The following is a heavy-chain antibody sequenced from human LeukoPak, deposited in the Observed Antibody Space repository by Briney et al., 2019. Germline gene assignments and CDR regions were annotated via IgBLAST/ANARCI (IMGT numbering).Heavy chain of an antibody. D-gene: IGHD6-6*01. V-gene: IGHV3-23*01. CDR2: ISGGGGST. CDR1: GFTFSSYA. J-gene: IGHJ4*02. CDR3: ARESAGSSLDY. Sequence: PGGSLRLSCAASGFTFSSYAMSWVRQAPGKGLEWVSFISGGGGSTYYADSVKGRFTISRDNSKNTLSLQMNSLRAEDTAVYYCARESAGSSLDYWGQGTLVTVSS.